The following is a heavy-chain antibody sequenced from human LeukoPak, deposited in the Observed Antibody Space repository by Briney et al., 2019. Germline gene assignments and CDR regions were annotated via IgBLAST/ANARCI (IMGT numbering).Heavy chain of an antibody. CDR3: AKDAALLGNWFDP. Sequence: GSLRLSCAASGFTFSTYAMSWVRQAPEKGLEWVSTVSSSGSDSYYADSVKGRFTISRDNSKNTLSLQMNSLRVEDTAVYYCAKDAALLGNWFDPWGQGTLVTVSS. CDR1: GFTFSTYA. CDR2: VSSSGSDS. V-gene: IGHV3-23*01. D-gene: IGHD3-10*01. J-gene: IGHJ5*02.